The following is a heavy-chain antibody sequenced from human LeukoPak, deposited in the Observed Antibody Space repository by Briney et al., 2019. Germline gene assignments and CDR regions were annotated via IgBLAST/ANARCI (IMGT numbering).Heavy chain of an antibody. V-gene: IGHV3-11*01. D-gene: IGHD1-14*01. Sequence: GGSLRLSCAASGFTFSDYYMSWIRQAPGKGLEWVSYISRSISTIYYADSVKGRFTISRDNAKNSLYLQMNSLRAEDTAVYYCARVLGFTAEYYYYYMDVWGKGTTVTISS. J-gene: IGHJ6*03. CDR3: ARVLGFTAEYYYYYMDV. CDR1: GFTFSDYY. CDR2: ISRSISTI.